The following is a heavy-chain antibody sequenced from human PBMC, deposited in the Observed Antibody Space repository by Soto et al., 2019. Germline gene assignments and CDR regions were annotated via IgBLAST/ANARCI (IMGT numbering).Heavy chain of an antibody. CDR1: GYIFTHYY. V-gene: IGHV1-2*02. CDR3: AKFSGSVGP. CDR2: INPDSGGT. J-gene: IGHJ5*02. Sequence: ASVKVSCKASGYIFTHYYIHWVRQAPGQGLEWMGWINPDSGGTKYAQNFQGRVTMTRDTSITTAYMELSRLRSDDTAVYYCAKFSGSVGPWGQGTLVTVS. D-gene: IGHD3-10*01.